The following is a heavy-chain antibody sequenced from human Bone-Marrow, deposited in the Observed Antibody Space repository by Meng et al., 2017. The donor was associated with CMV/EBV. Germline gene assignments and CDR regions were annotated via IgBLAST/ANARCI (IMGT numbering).Heavy chain of an antibody. CDR2: ISSSSSYI. J-gene: IGHJ6*02. Sequence: GGSLRLSCAASGFTFSSYSMNWVRQAPGKGLEWVSSISSSSSYIYYADSVKGRFTISRDNAKNSLYLQMNSLRAEDTAVYYCAKDLRRRYDFWSGYYMQGTRNEDYYYYGMDVWGQGTTVTVSS. CDR3: AKDLRRRYDFWSGYYMQGTRNEDYYYYGMDV. D-gene: IGHD3-3*01. CDR1: GFTFSSYS. V-gene: IGHV3-21*01.